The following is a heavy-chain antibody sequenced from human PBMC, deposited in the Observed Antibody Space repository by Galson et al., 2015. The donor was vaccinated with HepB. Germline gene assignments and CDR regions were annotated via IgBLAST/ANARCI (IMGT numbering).Heavy chain of an antibody. CDR3: TKDPSLLRCRFDY. V-gene: IGHV3-23*01. CDR2: ISGSGGST. D-gene: IGHD2-15*01. CDR1: GFTFSTYA. J-gene: IGHJ4*02. Sequence: SLRLSCAASGFTFSTYAMSWVRQAPGKGLEWVSAISGSGGSTYYADSVKGRFTISRDNSKNTLYLQMNSLRAEDTAVYYCTKDPSLLRCRFDYWGQGTLVTASS.